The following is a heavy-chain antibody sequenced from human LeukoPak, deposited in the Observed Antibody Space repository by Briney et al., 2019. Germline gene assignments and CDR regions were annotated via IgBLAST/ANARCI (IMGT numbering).Heavy chain of an antibody. Sequence: RTGGSLRLSCAASGFTFSTSSLNWVRQAPGKGLEWVSSISSSRSYIYYADSVKGRFTISRDDAKNSLYLQMNSLGAEDTAVYYCAREGGFCFGDTCRFFDFWGQGTLVTVSS. J-gene: IGHJ4*02. CDR2: ISSSRSYI. CDR3: AREGGFCFGDTCRFFDF. D-gene: IGHD2-15*01. V-gene: IGHV3-21*01. CDR1: GFTFSTSS.